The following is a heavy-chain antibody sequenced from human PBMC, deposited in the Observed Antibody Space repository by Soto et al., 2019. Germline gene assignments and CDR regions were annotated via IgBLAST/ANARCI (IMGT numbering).Heavy chain of an antibody. J-gene: IGHJ4*02. CDR3: AKDWFRWTIGNYYFDY. CDR2: ISGSGGST. Sequence: GGSLRLSCAASGFTFSSYAMSWVRQAPGKGLEWVSAISGSGGSTYYADSVKGRFTISRDNSKNTLYLQMNSLRAEDTAVYYCAKDWFRWTIGNYYFDYWGQGTLVTVSS. CDR1: GFTFSSYA. V-gene: IGHV3-23*01. D-gene: IGHD1-7*01.